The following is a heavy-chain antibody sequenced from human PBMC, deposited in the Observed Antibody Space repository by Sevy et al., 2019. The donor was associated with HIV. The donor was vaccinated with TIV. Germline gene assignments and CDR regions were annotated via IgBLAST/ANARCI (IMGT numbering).Heavy chain of an antibody. CDR1: GYTFTGYY. CDR3: ARASGGFTMVRGVIIGPWFDP. V-gene: IGHV1-2*02. Sequence: ASVQVSCKASGYTFTGYYMHWVRQAPGQGLEWMGWINPNSGGTNYAQKFQGRVTMTRDTSISTAYMELSRLRSDDTAGYCCARASGGFTMVRGVIIGPWFDPWGQGTLVTVSS. D-gene: IGHD3-10*01. J-gene: IGHJ5*02. CDR2: INPNSGGT.